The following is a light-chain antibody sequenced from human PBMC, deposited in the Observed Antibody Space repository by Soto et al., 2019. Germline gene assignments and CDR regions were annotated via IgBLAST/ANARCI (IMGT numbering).Light chain of an antibody. J-gene: IGLJ1*01. CDR3: SSYTSSDTPYV. Sequence: QYALTQPASVSGSPGQSITISCTGTSSDVGGYNYVSWYQQHPDKAXXLXXYVVXXRXXXXXXXXSXXXXXXXXXXXXXGLXAEDEADYYCSSYTSSDTPYVFGTGTKVTVL. CDR1: SSDVGGYNY. CDR2: VVX. V-gene: IGLV2-14*01.